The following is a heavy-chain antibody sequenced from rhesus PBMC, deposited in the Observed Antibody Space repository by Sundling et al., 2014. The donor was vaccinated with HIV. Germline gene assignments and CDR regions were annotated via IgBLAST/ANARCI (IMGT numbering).Heavy chain of an antibody. CDR1: GGSISSNY. CDR3: AIRRAVVSSGGFDV. Sequence: QVQLQESGPGLVKPSETLSLTCAVSGGSISSNYWSWIRQAPGKGLEWIGSISGSGGSNYFNPSLKSRVSLSLDTSKNQFSLNLNSVTAADTAVYYCAIRRAVVSSGGFDVWGPGVLVTVSS. V-gene: IGHV4-173*01. CDR2: ISGSGGSN. D-gene: IGHD2-39*02. J-gene: IGHJ5-1*01.